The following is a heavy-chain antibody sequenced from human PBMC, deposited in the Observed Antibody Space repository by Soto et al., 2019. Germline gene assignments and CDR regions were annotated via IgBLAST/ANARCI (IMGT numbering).Heavy chain of an antibody. J-gene: IGHJ4*02. D-gene: IGHD2-15*01. V-gene: IGHV3-23*01. CDR3: AREDGGGPFDY. CDR2: ISGSGNSP. Sequence: GGPLRLSCAASGFMFSGYAMHWVRQAPGKGLEWVSDISGSGNSPDYADSVKGRFTISRDNSKNTLFLEMNSLRVEDTAIYYCAREDGGGPFDYWGQGTQVTVSS. CDR1: GFMFSGYA.